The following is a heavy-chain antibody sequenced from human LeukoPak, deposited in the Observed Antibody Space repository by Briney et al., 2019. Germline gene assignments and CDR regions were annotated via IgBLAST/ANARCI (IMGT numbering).Heavy chain of an antibody. Sequence: GGSLRLSCAASGFTFSSYSMSWVRQAPGKGLEGVSYISSSSSTIYYADSVKGRFTISRDNAKNSLYLQMNSLRAEDTAVYYCARGGVVTSANDAFDIWGQGTMVTVSS. J-gene: IGHJ3*02. CDR3: ARGGVVTSANDAFDI. CDR2: ISSSSSTI. V-gene: IGHV3-48*04. D-gene: IGHD3-3*01. CDR1: GFTFSSYS.